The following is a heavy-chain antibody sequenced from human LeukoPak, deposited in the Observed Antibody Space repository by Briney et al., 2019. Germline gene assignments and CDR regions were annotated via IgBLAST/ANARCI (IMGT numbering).Heavy chain of an antibody. Sequence: GGSLRLSCAASGFTFSSYAMSWVRQAPGKGQEWVSAISGSGGSTYYADSVKGRFTISRDNSKNTLYLQMNSLRAEDTAVYYCAKGMQWLVSAFDIWGQGTMVTVSS. CDR1: GFTFSSYA. V-gene: IGHV3-23*01. CDR2: ISGSGGST. CDR3: AKGMQWLVSAFDI. J-gene: IGHJ3*02. D-gene: IGHD6-19*01.